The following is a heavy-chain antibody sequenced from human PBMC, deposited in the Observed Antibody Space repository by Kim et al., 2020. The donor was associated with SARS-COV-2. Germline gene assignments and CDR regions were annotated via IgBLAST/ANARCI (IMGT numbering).Heavy chain of an antibody. D-gene: IGHD3-10*01. CDR2: IYSDSSTT. V-gene: IGHV3-23*03. CDR3: ARELPFDY. CDR1: GFTFSSYA. J-gene: IGHJ4*02. Sequence: GGSLRLSCAASGFTFSSYAMNWVRQAPGKGLEWVALIYSDSSTTYYADSVMGRFTISRDNSKNTLYLQMNSLRAEDTAVYYCARELPFDYWGQGTLVAVS.